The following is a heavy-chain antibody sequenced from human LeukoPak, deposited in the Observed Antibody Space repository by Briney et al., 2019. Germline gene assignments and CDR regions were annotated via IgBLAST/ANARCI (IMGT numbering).Heavy chain of an antibody. V-gene: IGHV4-38-2*02. CDR3: ARSYSGSFLY. CDR1: GYSISNGYY. Sequence: SETLSLTCTVSGYSISNGYYWGWIRQPPGKGLQFIGSVYHGGNTYYKASLKSRVTISLDTSKNQFSLRLSSVTAADTAVYYCARSYSGSFLYWGQGSLVTVSS. J-gene: IGHJ1*01. CDR2: VYHGGNT. D-gene: IGHD1-26*01.